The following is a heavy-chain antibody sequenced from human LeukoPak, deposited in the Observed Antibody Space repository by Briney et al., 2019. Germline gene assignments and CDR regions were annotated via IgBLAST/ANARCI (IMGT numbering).Heavy chain of an antibody. CDR2: IWYDGSNK. V-gene: IGHV3-33*06. CDR3: AKSPTVDAAFDI. Sequence: GRSLRLSCAASGFTFSSYGTHWVRQAPGKGLEWVAVIWYDGSNKYYADSVKGRFTISRDNSKNTLFLHMNSLRAEDTALYYCAKSPTVDAAFDIWGQGTMVTVSS. J-gene: IGHJ3*02. CDR1: GFTFSSYG. D-gene: IGHD4-23*01.